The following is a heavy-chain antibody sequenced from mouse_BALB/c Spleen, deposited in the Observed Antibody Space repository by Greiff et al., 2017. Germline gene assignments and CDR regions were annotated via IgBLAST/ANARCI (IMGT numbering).Heavy chain of an antibody. D-gene: IGHD2-3*01. Sequence: EVKLEESGGGLVQPGGSRKLSCAASGFTFSSFGMHWVRQAPEKGLEWVAYISSGSSTIYYADTVKGRFTISRDNPKNTLFLQMTSLRSEDTAMYYCARKAFLYAMDYWGQGTTLTVSS. CDR1: GFTFSSFG. CDR2: ISSGSSTI. J-gene: IGHJ2*01. CDR3: ARKAFLYAMDY. V-gene: IGHV5-17*02.